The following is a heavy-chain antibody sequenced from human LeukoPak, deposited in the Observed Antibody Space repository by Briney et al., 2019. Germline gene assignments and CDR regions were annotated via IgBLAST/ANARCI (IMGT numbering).Heavy chain of an antibody. J-gene: IGHJ4*02. Sequence: SETLSLTCTVCGGSISSYYRSWIRQPPGKGLEWIGYIYYSGSTNYNPSLKRRVTISVDTSKNQFSLKLSSVPGADRGGYYCGINYYHPSLKCRVTISVDTSKNQFSLKLSSVTAADTAVYYCARGPARDGYNLYYFDYWGQGTLVTVSS. V-gene: IGHV4-59*01. CDR1: GGSISSYY. CDR3: GINYYHPSLKCRVTISVDTSKNQFSLKLSSVTAADTAVYYCARGPARDGYNLYYFDY. D-gene: IGHD3-10*01. CDR2: IYYSGST.